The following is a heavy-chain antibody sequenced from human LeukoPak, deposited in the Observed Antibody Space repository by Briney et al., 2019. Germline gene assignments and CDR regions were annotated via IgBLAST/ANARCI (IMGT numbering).Heavy chain of an antibody. CDR2: IYYSGST. V-gene: IGHV4-59*01. CDR1: GGSISSYY. Sequence: SETLSLTCTVSGGSISSYYWSWIRRPPGKGLEWIGYIYYSGSTNYNPSLKSRVTISVDTSKNQFSLKLSSVTAADTAVYYCAQGSSGWYYFDYWGQGTLVTVSS. J-gene: IGHJ4*02. D-gene: IGHD6-19*01. CDR3: AQGSSGWYYFDY.